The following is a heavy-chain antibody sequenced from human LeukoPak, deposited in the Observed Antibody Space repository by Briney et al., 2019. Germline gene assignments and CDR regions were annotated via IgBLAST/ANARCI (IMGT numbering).Heavy chain of an antibody. Sequence: SETLSLTCTVSGVSISSSSYYWGWIRQPPGKGLEWIGSINYRGTTYNNPFLKSRITISVDTSKNQFSLKLISVTAADTAVYYCARLPIVVVPSTSFDIWGQGTMVTVSS. CDR2: INYRGTT. CDR1: GVSISSSSYY. D-gene: IGHD2-2*01. J-gene: IGHJ3*02. V-gene: IGHV4-39*01. CDR3: ARLPIVVVPSTSFDI.